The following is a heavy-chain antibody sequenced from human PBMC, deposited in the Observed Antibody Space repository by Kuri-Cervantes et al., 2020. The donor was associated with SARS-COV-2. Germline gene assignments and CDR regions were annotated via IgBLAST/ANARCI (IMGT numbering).Heavy chain of an antibody. CDR1: GGTFSGYA. J-gene: IGHJ6*03. CDR3: ASEEIVAVRGKNYYYYYMDV. Sequence: SVKVSCKASGGTFSGYAISWVRQAPGQGLEWMGGIIPIFGTANYAQKFQGRVTITTDESTSTAYMELSSLRSEDTAVYYCASEEIVAVRGKNYYYYYMDVWGKGTTVTVSS. CDR2: IIPIFGTA. V-gene: IGHV1-69*05. D-gene: IGHD3-22*01.